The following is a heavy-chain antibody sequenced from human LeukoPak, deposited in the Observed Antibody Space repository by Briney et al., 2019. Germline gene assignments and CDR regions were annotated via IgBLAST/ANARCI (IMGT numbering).Heavy chain of an antibody. CDR3: ARSAVGKAFDI. CDR2: ISSGGSTI. J-gene: IGHJ3*02. D-gene: IGHD1-26*01. V-gene: IGHV3-21*01. CDR1: GFTFTSYS. Sequence: PGGSLRLSCVASGFTFTSYSMSWVRQAPGKGLEWVAVISSGGSTIYYADSVEGRFIISKDNTKKTLYLQLNSLRDEDTAVFYCARSAVGKAFDIWGQETMVTVSS.